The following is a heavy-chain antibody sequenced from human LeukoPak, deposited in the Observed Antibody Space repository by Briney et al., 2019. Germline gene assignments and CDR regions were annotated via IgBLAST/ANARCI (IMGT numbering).Heavy chain of an antibody. D-gene: IGHD3-9*01. V-gene: IGHV1-2*02. CDR1: GYTFTGYY. CDR3: ARVIIRYFDWSGIDY. J-gene: IGHJ4*02. Sequence: ASVKVSCKASGYTFTGYYMHWVRQAPGQGLEWMGWINPNSGGTNYAQKFQGRVTMTRDTSISTAYMELSRLRSDDTAVYYCARVIIRYFDWSGIDYWGQGTLVTVSS. CDR2: INPNSGGT.